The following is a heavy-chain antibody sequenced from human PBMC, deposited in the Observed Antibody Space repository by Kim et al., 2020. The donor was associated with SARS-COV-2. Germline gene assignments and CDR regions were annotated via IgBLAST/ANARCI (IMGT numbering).Heavy chain of an antibody. V-gene: IGHV3-74*01. D-gene: IGHD5-18*01. Sequence: GGSLRLSCAASGFTFSSYWMHWVRQAPGKGLVWVSRINSDGSSTSYADSVKGRFTISRDNAKNTLYLQMNSLRAEDTAVYYCAREGRYSYGYGYYFDYWGQGTLVTVSS. CDR1: GFTFSSYW. CDR3: AREGRYSYGYGYYFDY. CDR2: INSDGSST. J-gene: IGHJ4*02.